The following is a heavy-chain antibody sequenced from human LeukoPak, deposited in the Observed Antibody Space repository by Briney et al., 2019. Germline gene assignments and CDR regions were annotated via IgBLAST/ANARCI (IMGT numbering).Heavy chain of an antibody. CDR1: GGSFSGYQ. Sequence: NTSETLSLTCAVYGGSFSGYQWTWIRQPPGKGLEWIGQINHSGSTNYNPSLKSRVTISVDTSKNQFSLKLSSVTAADTAVYYCARSTSSLAFDIWGQGTMVTVSS. CDR3: ARSTSSLAFDI. J-gene: IGHJ3*02. V-gene: IGHV4-34*01. D-gene: IGHD2-2*01. CDR2: INHSGST.